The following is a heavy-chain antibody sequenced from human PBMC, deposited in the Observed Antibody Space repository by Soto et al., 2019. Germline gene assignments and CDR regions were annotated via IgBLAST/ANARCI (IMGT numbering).Heavy chain of an antibody. CDR2: INHSGST. V-gene: IGHV4-34*01. CDR1: GGSFSGYY. Sequence: SETLSLTCAVYGGSFSGYYWSWIRQPPGKGLEWIGEINHSGSTNYNPSLKSRATISVDTSKNQFSLKLSSVTAADTAVYYCARESEKTVTELGYWYFDLWGRGTLVTGSS. J-gene: IGHJ2*01. CDR3: ARESEKTVTELGYWYFDL. D-gene: IGHD4-17*01.